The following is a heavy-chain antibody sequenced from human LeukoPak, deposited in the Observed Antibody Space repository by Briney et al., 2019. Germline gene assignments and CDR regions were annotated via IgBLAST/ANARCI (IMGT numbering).Heavy chain of an antibody. Sequence: GGSLRLSCAASGFTFSSYDMHWVRQAPGKGLEWVSAIGTAGDTYYPGSVKGRFTISRENAKNSLYLQMNSLRAGDTAVYYCARGSTSYYGMDVWGQGTTVTVSS. CDR3: ARGSTSYYGMDV. D-gene: IGHD2-2*01. V-gene: IGHV3-13*01. J-gene: IGHJ6*02. CDR1: GFTFSSYD. CDR2: IGTAGDT.